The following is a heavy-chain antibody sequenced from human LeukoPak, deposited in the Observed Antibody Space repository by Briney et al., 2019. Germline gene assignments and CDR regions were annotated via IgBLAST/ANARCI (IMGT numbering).Heavy chain of an antibody. J-gene: IGHJ4*02. Sequence: GGSLRLSCAASGFTFSSYWMTWVRQAPGKGLEWVANIKQDGSEKYYVDSVKGRFTISRDNAKNSLFLQMNSLRAEDTAVYYCAKEVIVGARKVSTWGQGTLVTVSS. CDR1: GFTFSSYW. CDR2: IKQDGSEK. D-gene: IGHD1-26*01. CDR3: AKEVIVGARKVST. V-gene: IGHV3-7*01.